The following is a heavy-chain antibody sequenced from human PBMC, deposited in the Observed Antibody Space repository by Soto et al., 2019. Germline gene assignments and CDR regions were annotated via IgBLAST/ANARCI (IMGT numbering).Heavy chain of an antibody. CDR1: GGSISSSSYY. J-gene: IGHJ4*02. V-gene: IGHV4-39*01. D-gene: IGHD3-10*01. Sequence: SETLSLTCTVSGGSISSSSYYWGWIRQPPGKGLEWIGSIYYSGSTYYNPSLKSRVTISVDTSKNQFSLKLSSVTAADTAVYYCARMGDYYGSGSYDYWGQGTLVTVSS. CDR2: IYYSGST. CDR3: ARMGDYYGSGSYDY.